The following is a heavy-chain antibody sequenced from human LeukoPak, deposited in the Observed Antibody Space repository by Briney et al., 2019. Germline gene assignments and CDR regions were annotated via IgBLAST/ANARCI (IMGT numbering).Heavy chain of an antibody. D-gene: IGHD3-22*01. CDR2: INHSGST. CDR3: ARTPRRGSGYYSRPGWFDP. CDR1: GGSISSSSYY. J-gene: IGHJ5*02. Sequence: SETLSLTCTVSGGSISSSSYYWSWIRQPPGKGLEWIGEINHSGSTNHNPFLKSRVTIAVDTSKNQFSLKLSSVTAADTAVYYCARTPRRGSGYYSRPGWFDPWGQGTLVTVSS. V-gene: IGHV4-39*07.